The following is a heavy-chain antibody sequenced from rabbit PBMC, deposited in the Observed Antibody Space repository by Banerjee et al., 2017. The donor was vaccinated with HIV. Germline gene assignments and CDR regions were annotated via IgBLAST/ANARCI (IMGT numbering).Heavy chain of an antibody. CDR1: GFSFSSSYY. CDR3: ARDLAGVIGWNFNL. J-gene: IGHJ4*01. CDR2: INTVSGST. D-gene: IGHD4-1*01. V-gene: IGHV1S43*01. Sequence: QSLEESGGDLVKPGASLTLTCTASGFSFSSSYYMCWIRQAPGKGLEWIGCINTVSGSTWYASWVNGRFTISRSTSLNTVTLQMPSLTAADTASYFCARDLAGVIGWNFNLWGPGTLVTVS.